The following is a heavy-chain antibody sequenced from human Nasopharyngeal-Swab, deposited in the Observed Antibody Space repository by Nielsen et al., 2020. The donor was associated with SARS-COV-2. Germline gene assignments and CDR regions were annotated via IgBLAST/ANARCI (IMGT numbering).Heavy chain of an antibody. D-gene: IGHD3-22*01. J-gene: IGHJ4*02. CDR3: ARGLPSYYDSSGYYSD. Sequence: ESLRLSCTVSGGSISSYYWSWIRQPPGKGLEWIGYIYYSGSTNYNPSLKSRVTISVDTSKNQFSLKLSSVTAADTAVYYCARGLPSYYDSSGYYSDWGQGTLVTVSS. CDR1: GGSISSYY. V-gene: IGHV4-59*01. CDR2: IYYSGST.